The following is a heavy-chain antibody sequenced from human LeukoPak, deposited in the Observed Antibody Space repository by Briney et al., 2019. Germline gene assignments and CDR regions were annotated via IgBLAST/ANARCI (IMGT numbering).Heavy chain of an antibody. J-gene: IGHJ4*02. CDR2: ISTSGTT. CDR3: ARAYSSGWYTDY. V-gene: IGHV4-4*07. Sequence: PSETLSLTCTVSGGSISNYYWSWIRQPAGKGLEWIGRISTSGTTNYNPSLKSRGTMSVDTSKNQFSVKLTSVTAADTAVYYCARAYSSGWYTDYWGQGTLVTVSS. D-gene: IGHD6-19*01. CDR1: GGSISNYY.